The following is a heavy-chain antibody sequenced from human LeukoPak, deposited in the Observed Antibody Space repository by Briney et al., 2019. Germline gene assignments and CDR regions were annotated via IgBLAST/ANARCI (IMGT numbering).Heavy chain of an antibody. J-gene: IGHJ5*02. V-gene: IGHV5-51*01. CDR2: IYPGDSDT. CDR1: AYAFPTYT. CDR3: ARRAYRHEWFDP. D-gene: IGHD5-12*01. Sequence: ESPPSSSTPPAYAFPTYTTSRAGQMRGKRLGRMGTIYPGDSDTRYSPSFQGQVTISADKSISTAYLQWSSLRASDTAMYYCARRAYRHEWFDPWGQGTLVTVSS.